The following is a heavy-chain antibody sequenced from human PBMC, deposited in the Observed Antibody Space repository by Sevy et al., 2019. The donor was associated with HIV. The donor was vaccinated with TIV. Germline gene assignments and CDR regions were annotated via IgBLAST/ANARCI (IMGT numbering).Heavy chain of an antibody. CDR3: VRQDLATAAPRPY. CDR2: INHSGIT. J-gene: IGHJ4*02. CDR1: VEPFSGYY. D-gene: IGHD6-6*01. V-gene: IGHV4-34*01. Sequence: SETLSLTCTVHVEPFSGYYWSWIRQPPGKGLEWIGEINHSGITHYNPSLKSRVTLSVDTSKNHFSLKLSSVTAADTAVYYCVRQDLATAAPRPYWGQGSLVTVSS.